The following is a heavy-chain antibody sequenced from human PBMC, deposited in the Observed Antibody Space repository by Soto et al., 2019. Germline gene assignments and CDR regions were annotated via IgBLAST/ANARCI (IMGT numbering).Heavy chain of an antibody. CDR3: ARRGGSRPNYYGMDV. CDR1: GGSISSYY. D-gene: IGHD3-16*01. V-gene: IGHV4-59*01. CDR2: IYYSGST. Sequence: TLSLTCTVSGGSISSYYWSWIRQPPGKGLEWIGYIYYSGSTNYNPSLKSRVTISVDTSKNQFSLKLSSVTAADTAVYYCARRGGSRPNYYGMDVWGQGTTVTVSS. J-gene: IGHJ6*02.